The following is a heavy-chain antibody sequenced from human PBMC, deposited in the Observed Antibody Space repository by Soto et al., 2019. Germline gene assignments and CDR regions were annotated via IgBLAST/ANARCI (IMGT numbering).Heavy chain of an antibody. CDR3: AKPQSIQDYYYGMHV. V-gene: IGHV1-69*13. D-gene: IGHD6-6*01. CDR2: IIAIFGTA. Sequence: SVKVSCKASGGTFSSYAISWVRQAPGQGLEWMGGIIAIFGTADYAQKFQGRVTITADESTSTAYMELSSLRSEDTAVYYCAKPQSIQDYYYGMHVWGQGTTVTVSS. CDR1: GGTFSSYA. J-gene: IGHJ6*01.